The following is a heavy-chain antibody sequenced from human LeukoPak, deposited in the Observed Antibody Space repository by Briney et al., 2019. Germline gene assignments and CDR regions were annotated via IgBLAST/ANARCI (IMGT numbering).Heavy chain of an antibody. CDR2: IYYSGST. J-gene: IGHJ6*03. CDR1: GDSISSYY. Sequence: TSETLSLTCTVSGDSISSYYWSWIRQPPGKGLEWIGYIYYSGSTNYNPSLKSRVTISVDTSKNQFSLKLSSVTAADTAVYYCARHPDIVVVPADYYYYYMDVWGKGTTVTVSS. V-gene: IGHV4-59*08. CDR3: ARHPDIVVVPADYYYYYMDV. D-gene: IGHD2-2*01.